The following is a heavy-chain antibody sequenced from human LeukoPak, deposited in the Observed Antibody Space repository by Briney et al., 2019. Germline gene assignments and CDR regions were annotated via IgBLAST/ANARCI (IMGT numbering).Heavy chain of an antibody. CDR2: IYSGGST. Sequence: GGSLRLSCAASGFTVSSNYMSWVRQAPGKGLEWVPVIYSGGSTYYADSVKGRFTISRDNSKNTLYLQMNSLRAEDTAVYYCARGAYYYDSSGYSQYFDYWGQGTLVTVSS. CDR3: ARGAYYYDSSGYSQYFDY. D-gene: IGHD3-22*01. CDR1: GFTVSSNY. J-gene: IGHJ4*02. V-gene: IGHV3-53*01.